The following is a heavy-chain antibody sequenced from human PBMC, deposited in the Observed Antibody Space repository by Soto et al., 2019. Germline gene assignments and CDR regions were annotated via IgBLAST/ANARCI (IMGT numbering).Heavy chain of an antibody. CDR3: ARGIRPIVVAPNWFDP. CDR1: GFTFSSYA. CDR2: ISYDGSNK. J-gene: IGHJ5*02. D-gene: IGHD3-22*01. Sequence: GGSLRLSCAASGFTFSSYAMHWVRQAPGKGLEWVAVISYDGSNKYYADSVKGRFTISRDNSKNTLYLQMNSLRAEDTAVYYCARGIRPIVVAPNWFDPWGQGT. V-gene: IGHV3-30-3*01.